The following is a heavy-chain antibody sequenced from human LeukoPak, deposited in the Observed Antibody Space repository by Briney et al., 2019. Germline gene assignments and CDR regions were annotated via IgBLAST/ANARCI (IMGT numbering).Heavy chain of an antibody. CDR2: ISSSGSTI. CDR1: GFTFSTSD. Sequence: GGSLRLSCAASGFTFSTSDMNWIRQAPGKGLEWVSHISSSGSTITYADSVKGRFTISRDNAKNSLYLQMNSLRAEDTAVYYCARIHSTMVRGNYMDVWGKGTTVTISS. CDR3: ARIHSTMVRGNYMDV. D-gene: IGHD3-10*01. V-gene: IGHV3-48*03. J-gene: IGHJ6*03.